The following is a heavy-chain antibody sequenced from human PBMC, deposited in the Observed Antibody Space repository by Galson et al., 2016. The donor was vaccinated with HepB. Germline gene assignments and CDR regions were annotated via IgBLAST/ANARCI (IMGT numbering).Heavy chain of an antibody. CDR2: TYYRSKWYN. CDR3: ASAPPGMATTVDYFDS. J-gene: IGHJ4*02. D-gene: IGHD4-23*01. V-gene: IGHV6-1*01. Sequence: CAISGDSVSSSRAAWSWIRQSPPRGLEWLGRTYYRSKWYNDSAVSVKSRITINPDTSKNLFSLQLNYVTPEDTAVYYCASAPPGMATTVDYFDSWGQGILVTVSS. CDR1: GDSVSSSRAA.